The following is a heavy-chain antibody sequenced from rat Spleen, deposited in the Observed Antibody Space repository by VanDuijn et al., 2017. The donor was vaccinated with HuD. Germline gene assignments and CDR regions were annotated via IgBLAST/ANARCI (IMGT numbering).Heavy chain of an antibody. CDR2: ISSDGRRN. Sequence: EVQLVESGGGLVQPGRSMILSCAASGFTFDSFPMAWVRQAPTKGLEWVATISSDGRRNYYRDSVKGRFTISRDNAKSSLYLQMDSLRSEDTATYYCTRHDYPGVTTNWFAHWGQGTLVTVSS. V-gene: IGHV5-46*01. D-gene: IGHD1-4*01. J-gene: IGHJ3*01. CDR3: TRHDYPGVTTNWFAH. CDR1: GFTFDSFP.